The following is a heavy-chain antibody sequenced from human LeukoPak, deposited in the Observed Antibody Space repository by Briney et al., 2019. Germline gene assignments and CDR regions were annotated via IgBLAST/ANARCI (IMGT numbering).Heavy chain of an antibody. V-gene: IGHV4-59*01. CDR3: ARDRGPIYGMDV. CDR2: IYYSGST. CDR1: GGSISSYY. J-gene: IGHJ6*02. Sequence: PSETLSLTCTVSGGSISSYYWSWIRQPPGKGLEWIGYIYYSGSTNYNPSLKSRVTISVDTSKNQFSLKLSSVTAADTAVYYCARDRGPIYGMDVWGQGTTVTVSS.